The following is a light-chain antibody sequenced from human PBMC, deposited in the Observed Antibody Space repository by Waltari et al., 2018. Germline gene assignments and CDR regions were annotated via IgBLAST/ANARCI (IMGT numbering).Light chain of an antibody. CDR2: AAF. CDR1: QNISTF. Sequence: DIRMTQSPASLSVSVGDGVSIRCLSSQNISTFLNWYQQRPGNVPKLLISAAFNLHNGVPSRFSGSGSGTDFTLTITSLLAEDFGVYYCQQNYRTPITFGQGTRLE. V-gene: IGKV1-39*01. CDR3: QQNYRTPIT. J-gene: IGKJ5*01.